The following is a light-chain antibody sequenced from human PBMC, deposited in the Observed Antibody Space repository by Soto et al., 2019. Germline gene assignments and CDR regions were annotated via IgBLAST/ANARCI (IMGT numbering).Light chain of an antibody. CDR1: RSVNNY. J-gene: IGKJ4*01. Sequence: EIVLRQSPGTLSLSPGARATLSCRASRSVNNYLAWYQQRPGQAPRLLIYDASNRATGIPARFSGSGSGTDFTLTISSLEPEDSAVYCCQQRGNWPWLTVGGGTRVEIK. CDR2: DAS. CDR3: QQRGNWPWLT. V-gene: IGKV3-11*01.